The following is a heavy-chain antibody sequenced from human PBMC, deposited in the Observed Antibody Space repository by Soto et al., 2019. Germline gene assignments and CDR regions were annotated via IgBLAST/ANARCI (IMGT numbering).Heavy chain of an antibody. J-gene: IGHJ3*02. CDR1: GFTFSSYA. CDR2: ISYDGSNK. CDR3: AREGRIRGTMVRGVSAAFDI. V-gene: IGHV3-30-3*01. Sequence: PGGSLRLSCAASGFTFSSYAMHWVRQAPGKGLEWVAVISYDGSNKYYADSVKGRFTISRDNSKNTLYLQMNSLRAEDTAVYYCAREGRIRGTMVRGVSAAFDIWGQGTMVTISS. D-gene: IGHD3-10*01.